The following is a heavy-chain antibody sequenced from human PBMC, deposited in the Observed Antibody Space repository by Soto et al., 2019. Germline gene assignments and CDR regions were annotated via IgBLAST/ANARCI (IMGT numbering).Heavy chain of an antibody. Sequence: PSETLSLTCAVYGGSFSSYYWSWIRQPPGKGLEWIGYMYNTGSTIYNPSLKSRVTISVDTSKNQFSLKLNSVTAADTAVYYCAREFGAVGVSNWFDPWGQGTLVTAS. CDR1: GGSFSSYY. CDR2: MYNTGST. CDR3: AREFGAVGVSNWFDP. D-gene: IGHD6-19*01. J-gene: IGHJ5*02. V-gene: IGHV4-59*01.